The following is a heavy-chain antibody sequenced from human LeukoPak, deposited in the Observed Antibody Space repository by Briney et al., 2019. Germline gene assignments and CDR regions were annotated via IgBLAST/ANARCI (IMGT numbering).Heavy chain of an antibody. Sequence: SETLSLTCTVSGGSISSYYWSWIRQPPGKGLEWIGYIYYSGSTNYNPSLKSRVTISIDTSKSQFSLKLTSVTAADTAVHYCARTTPPYYYYMDVGGKGTTVTVSS. V-gene: IGHV4-59*08. CDR1: GGSISSYY. CDR2: IYYSGST. D-gene: IGHD1-1*01. J-gene: IGHJ6*03. CDR3: ARTTPPYYYYMDV.